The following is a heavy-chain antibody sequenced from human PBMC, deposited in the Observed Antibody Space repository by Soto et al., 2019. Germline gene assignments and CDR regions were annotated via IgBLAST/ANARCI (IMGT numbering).Heavy chain of an antibody. CDR1: GFTFSSYT. CDR2: ISGSGGDT. Sequence: DVQLLESGGDLIQPGGSLRLSCAASGFTFSSYTMRWVRQAPGKGLEWVSTISGSGGDTYYADSVKGRFTISRDNSKNTLYLQMNSLLAEDTAIYYCVKKMSTLPTGAFDFWGQGTMVTVSS. J-gene: IGHJ3*01. CDR3: VKKMSTLPTGAFDF. D-gene: IGHD1-1*01. V-gene: IGHV3-23*01.